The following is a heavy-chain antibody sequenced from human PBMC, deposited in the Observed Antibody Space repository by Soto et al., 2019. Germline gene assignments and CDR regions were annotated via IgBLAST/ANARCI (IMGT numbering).Heavy chain of an antibody. CDR2: IIPIFGTA. J-gene: IGHJ5*02. V-gene: IGHV1-69*13. Sequence: GASVKVSCKASGGTFSSYAISWVRQAPGQGLEWMGGIIPIFGTANYAQKFQGRVTITADESTSTAYMELSSLRSEDTAVYYCARGSVINMNWFDPWGQGTLVTVSS. CDR1: GGTFSSYA. CDR3: ARGSVINMNWFDP.